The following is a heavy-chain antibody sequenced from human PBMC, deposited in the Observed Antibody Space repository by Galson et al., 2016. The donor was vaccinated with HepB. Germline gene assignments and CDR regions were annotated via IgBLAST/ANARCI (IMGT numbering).Heavy chain of an antibody. V-gene: IGHV3-30*04. CDR3: ARGGTGRLAYYYYGMDV. CDR1: GFTFRYFS. Sequence: SLRLSCAASGFTFRYFSIHWVRQAPGKGLEWVTIISDDGSSKYYADSVKGRFTISRDNSKNTVNLQMNNLRTEDTAVYYCARGGTGRLAYYYYGMDVWGPGTTDTVSS. CDR2: ISDDGSSK. D-gene: IGHD1-1*01. J-gene: IGHJ6*02.